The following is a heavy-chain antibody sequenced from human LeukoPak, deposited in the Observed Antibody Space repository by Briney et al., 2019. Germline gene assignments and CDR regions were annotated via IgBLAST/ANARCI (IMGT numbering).Heavy chain of an antibody. CDR2: IKQDGSEK. J-gene: IGHJ4*02. CDR1: GFTFSSYW. D-gene: IGHD1-26*01. V-gene: IGHV3-7*03. Sequence: PGGSLRLSCAASGFTFSSYWMSWVRQAPGKGLEWVANIKQDGSEKYYVDSVKGRFTISRDNSKNTLYLQMNSLRGEDTAVYYCARGRVGGGCFDYWGQGTLVTVSS. CDR3: ARGRVGGGCFDY.